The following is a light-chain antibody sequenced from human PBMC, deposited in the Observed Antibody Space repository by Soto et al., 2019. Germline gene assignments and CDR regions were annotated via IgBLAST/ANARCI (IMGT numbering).Light chain of an antibody. CDR3: QSYDSSNQGV. Sequence: NFMLTQPHSVSESPGKTVTISCTRSSGSIASNYVQWYQQRPGSSPTIVIYEDNQRPSGVPDRFSGSMDSSSNSASLTISGLKTEDEADYFCQSYDSSNQGVFGGGTKLTVL. CDR1: SGSIASNY. CDR2: EDN. J-gene: IGLJ2*01. V-gene: IGLV6-57*01.